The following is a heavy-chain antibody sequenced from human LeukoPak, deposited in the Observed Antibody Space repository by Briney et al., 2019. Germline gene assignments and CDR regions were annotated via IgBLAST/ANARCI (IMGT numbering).Heavy chain of an antibody. CDR3: ARLPIVVITSGGY. V-gene: IGHV1-18*01. D-gene: IGHD3-22*01. CDR2: ISAYNGNT. J-gene: IGHJ4*02. Sequence: ASVKVSCKASGYTFTSYGISWVRQAPGQGLEWMGWISAYNGNTNYAQKLQGRVTMTTDTSTSTAYMELRSLRAEDTAVYFCARLPIVVITSGGYWGQGTLVTVSS. CDR1: GYTFTSYG.